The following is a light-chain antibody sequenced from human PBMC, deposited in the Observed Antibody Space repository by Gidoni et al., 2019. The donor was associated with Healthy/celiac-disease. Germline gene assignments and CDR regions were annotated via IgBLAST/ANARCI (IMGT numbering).Light chain of an antibody. J-gene: IGKJ1*01. V-gene: IGKV3-20*01. CDR2: AAS. CDR1: ETVSSNH. CDR3: QHYDTSRVWT. Sequence: GSLSLSVGERATLTCRASETVSSNHLAWYQQRLGQSPRLLIFAASQRATGIPDRFNGFGSGTDFTLTIHGLEPEDFAVYYCQHYDTSRVWTFGQGTKVEIK.